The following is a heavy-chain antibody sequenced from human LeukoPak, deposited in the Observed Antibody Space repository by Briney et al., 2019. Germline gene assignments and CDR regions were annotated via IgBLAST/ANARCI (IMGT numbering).Heavy chain of an antibody. J-gene: IGHJ4*02. Sequence: SVKVSCKASGGTFSSYAISWVRQAPGQGLEWMGGIIPISGTANYAQKFQGRVTITTDESTSTAYMELSSLRSEDTAVYYCARATPHYDILTGYYTSGQFDYWGQGTLVTVSS. V-gene: IGHV1-69*05. CDR2: IIPISGTA. D-gene: IGHD3-9*01. CDR3: ARATPHYDILTGYYTSGQFDY. CDR1: GGTFSSYA.